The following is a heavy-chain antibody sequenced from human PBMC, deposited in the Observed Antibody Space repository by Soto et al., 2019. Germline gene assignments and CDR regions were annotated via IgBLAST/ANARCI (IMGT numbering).Heavy chain of an antibody. J-gene: IGHJ5*02. CDR1: GGNFSSHG. D-gene: IGHD6-19*01. CDR2: IMPIFGTK. Sequence: RAGVKVSCKGSGGNFSSHGISWVRQAPGQGLEFVGGIMPIFGTKNYAQKFRGRVTITADEPTSTVYMELRSLRSEDTAVYYCARVSGRGWYNWFDPWGQGTPVTVSS. CDR3: ARVSGRGWYNWFDP. V-gene: IGHV1-69*13.